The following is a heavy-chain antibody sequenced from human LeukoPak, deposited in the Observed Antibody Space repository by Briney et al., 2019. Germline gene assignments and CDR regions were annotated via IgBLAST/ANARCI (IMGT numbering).Heavy chain of an antibody. CDR3: ARREGSYYDFWSGYYPRLYFDY. J-gene: IGHJ4*02. D-gene: IGHD3-3*01. CDR1: GFTFSSYW. V-gene: IGHV3-7*01. CDR2: IKQDGSEK. Sequence: PGGSLRLSCAASGFTFSSYWMSWVRQAPGKGLEWVANIKQDGSEKYYVDSVKGRFTISRDNAKNSLYLQMNSLRAEDTAVYYCARREGSYYDFWSGYYPRLYFDYWGQGTLVTVSS.